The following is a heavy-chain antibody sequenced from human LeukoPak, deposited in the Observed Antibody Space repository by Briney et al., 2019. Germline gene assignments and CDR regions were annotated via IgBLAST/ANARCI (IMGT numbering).Heavy chain of an antibody. CDR1: GGSMSGFF. J-gene: IGHJ6*02. CDR3: ARTSRHYYGSGTNLTPWPAGMDV. D-gene: IGHD3-10*01. Sequence: SETLSLTCTVSGGSMSGFFWTWIRQPPGKELEWIGSIYYSGTSTKYNPSLKSRVTVSVNTSKSQFFLKLNSATAADTAVYFCARTSRHYYGSGTNLTPWPAGMDVWGQGTTVTVSS. V-gene: IGHV4-59*01. CDR2: IYYSGTST.